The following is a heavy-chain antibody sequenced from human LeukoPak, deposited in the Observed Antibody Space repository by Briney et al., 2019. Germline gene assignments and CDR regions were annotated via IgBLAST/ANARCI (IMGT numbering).Heavy chain of an antibody. D-gene: IGHD3-9*01. Sequence: ASVKVSCKASGFTFTSYYMHWVRQAPGQGLEWMGWINPNSGGTNYAQKFQGRVTMTRDTSISTAYMELSSLRSDDTAVYYCARGDHYDILTGYQTPSHLSDYWGQGTLVTVSS. J-gene: IGHJ4*02. CDR2: INPNSGGT. CDR3: ARGDHYDILTGYQTPSHLSDY. V-gene: IGHV1-2*02. CDR1: GFTFTSYY.